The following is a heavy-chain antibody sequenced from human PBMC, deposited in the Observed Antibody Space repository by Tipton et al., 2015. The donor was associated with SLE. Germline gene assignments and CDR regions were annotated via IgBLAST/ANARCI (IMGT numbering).Heavy chain of an antibody. CDR2: INPSGGGT. CDR1: GYTFNSNY. CDR3: ARDKMATTYFDY. D-gene: IGHD5-24*01. Sequence: QLVQSGPEVKKPGASVKVSCKASGYTFNSNYIHWVRQAPGQGLEWMGMINPSGGGTSYAQKFQGRVTMTRDTSTSTVYMEVSSLRSEDTAVYYCARDKMATTYFDYWGQGPLVTVSS. J-gene: IGHJ4*02. V-gene: IGHV1-46*02.